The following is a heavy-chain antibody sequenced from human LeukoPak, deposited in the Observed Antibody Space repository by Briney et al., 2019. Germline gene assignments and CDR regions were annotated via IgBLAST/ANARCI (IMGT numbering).Heavy chain of an antibody. Sequence: SETLSLTCAVYGGSFSGYYWSWIRQPPGKGLEWIGEINHSGSTNYNPSLKSRVTISVDTSKNQFSLKLSSVTAADTAVYYCAINSGSYYYFDYWGQGTLVTVSS. D-gene: IGHD1-26*01. CDR1: GGSFSGYY. CDR2: INHSGST. V-gene: IGHV4-34*01. J-gene: IGHJ4*02. CDR3: AINSGSYYYFDY.